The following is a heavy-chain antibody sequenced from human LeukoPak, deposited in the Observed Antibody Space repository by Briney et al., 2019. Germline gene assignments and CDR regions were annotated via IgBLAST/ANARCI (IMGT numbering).Heavy chain of an antibody. J-gene: IGHJ4*02. CDR2: ITSVGSYM. CDR3: ARDGYSSSWDY. V-gene: IGHV3-21*01. D-gene: IGHD6-13*01. Sequence: GGSLRLSCAASGFTFSSYSMNWVRQAPGKGLEWVSFITSVGSYMHYADSVKGRFTISRDNAKNSLYLQMNSPRAEDTAVYYCARDGYSSSWDYWGQGTLVTVSS. CDR1: GFTFSSYS.